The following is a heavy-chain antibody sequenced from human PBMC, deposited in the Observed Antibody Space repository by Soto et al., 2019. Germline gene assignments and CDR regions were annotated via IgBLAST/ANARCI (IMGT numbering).Heavy chain of an antibody. CDR1: GFTFSSYG. D-gene: IGHD3-9*01. J-gene: IGHJ4*02. CDR3: ARGPAHYYDILTGYPQPIDY. Sequence: GGSLRLSCAASGFTFSSYGMHWVRQAPGKGLEWVAVIWYDGSNKYYADSAKGRFTISRDNSKNTLYLQMNSLRAEDTAVYYCARGPAHYYDILTGYPQPIDYWGQGTLVTVSS. CDR2: IWYDGSNK. V-gene: IGHV3-33*01.